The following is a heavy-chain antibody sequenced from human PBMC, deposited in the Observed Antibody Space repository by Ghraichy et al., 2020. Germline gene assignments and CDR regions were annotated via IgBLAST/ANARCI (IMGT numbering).Heavy chain of an antibody. D-gene: IGHD6-19*01. Sequence: GGSLRLSCAGSGFTFSSYYMHWVRQAPGKGLVWVSLIKSGGISTTYADSVKGRFTISRDNDKNTLYLQMNILRAEDTAVYYCGRGGGPYGSGWLEIGYWGPGTLVTVSP. V-gene: IGHV3-74*01. J-gene: IGHJ4*01. CDR1: GFTFSSYY. CDR2: IKSGGIST. CDR3: GRGGGPYGSGWLEIGY.